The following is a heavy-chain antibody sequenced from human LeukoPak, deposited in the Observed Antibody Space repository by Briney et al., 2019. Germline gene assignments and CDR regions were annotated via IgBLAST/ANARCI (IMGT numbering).Heavy chain of an antibody. CDR1: GYTLTELS. J-gene: IGHJ4*02. CDR3: ARDAIAVAGLGGY. CDR2: ISPNSGGT. Sequence: ASVKVSCKVSGYTLTELSIHWVRQAPGQGLEWMGWISPNSGGTNYAQKFQDRVTMTRDTSITTAYMELSSLTFDDTAVYYCARDAIAVAGLGGYWGQGTLVTVSS. D-gene: IGHD6-19*01. V-gene: IGHV1-2*02.